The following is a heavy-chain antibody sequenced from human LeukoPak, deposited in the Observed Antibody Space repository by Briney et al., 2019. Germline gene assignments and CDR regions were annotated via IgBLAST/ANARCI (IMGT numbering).Heavy chain of an antibody. CDR2: ISSSGSTI. CDR3: ARGATIALDAFDI. V-gene: IGHV3-48*04. J-gene: IGHJ3*02. CDR1: GFTFSSYT. Sequence: HPGGSLRLSCAASGFTFSSYTINWIRQAPGKGLEWISYISSSGSTIYYADSVKGRFTISRDNAKNSLYLQMNSLRAEDTAVYYCARGATIALDAFDIWGQGTMVTVSS. D-gene: IGHD5-12*01.